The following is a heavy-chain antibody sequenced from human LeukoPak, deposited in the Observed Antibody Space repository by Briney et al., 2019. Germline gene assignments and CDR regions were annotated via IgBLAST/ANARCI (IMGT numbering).Heavy chain of an antibody. J-gene: IGHJ6*02. CDR1: GGSFSGYY. CDR3: ARGRECSGGSCYYYYHGMDV. D-gene: IGHD2-15*01. V-gene: IGHV4-34*01. Sequence: SETLSLTCAVYGGSFSGYYWSWIRQPPGKGLEWIGEINHSGSTNYNPSLKSRVTISVDTSKNQFSLKLSSVTAADTAVYYCARGRECSGGSCYYYYHGMDVWGQGTTVTVSS. CDR2: INHSGST.